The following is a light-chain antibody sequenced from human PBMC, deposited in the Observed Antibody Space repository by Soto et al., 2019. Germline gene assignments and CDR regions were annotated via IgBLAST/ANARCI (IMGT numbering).Light chain of an antibody. J-gene: IGKJ4*01. CDR1: QSVNIN. Sequence: EIEMTQSPVTLSATPGERVTLSCRASQSVNINLAWYQQRHGQAPRVLIYGASNRASGIPDKFSGSGSGTDFTLTISSLEPDDFALYFCQQYKDWPPLTFGGGTRVEIK. CDR3: QQYKDWPPLT. V-gene: IGKV3D-15*01. CDR2: GAS.